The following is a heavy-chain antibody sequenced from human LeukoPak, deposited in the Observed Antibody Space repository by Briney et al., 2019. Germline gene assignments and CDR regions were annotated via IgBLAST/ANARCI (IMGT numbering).Heavy chain of an antibody. CDR3: AKADDYYCSSTSCYHYYYYGMDV. J-gene: IGHJ6*02. CDR2: ISGSGGST. D-gene: IGHD2-2*01. V-gene: IGHV3-23*01. CDR1: GFTFSSYA. Sequence: GRSLRLSCAASGFTFSSYAMSWVRQAPGKGLEWVSAISGSGGSTYYADSVKGRFTISRDNSKNTLYLQMNSLRAEDTAVYYCAKADDYYCSSTSCYHYYYYGMDVWGQGTTVTVSS.